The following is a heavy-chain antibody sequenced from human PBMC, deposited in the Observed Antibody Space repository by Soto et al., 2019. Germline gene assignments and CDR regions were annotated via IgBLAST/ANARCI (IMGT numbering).Heavy chain of an antibody. CDR2: ISGSGGST. CDR3: AKKGQGTYHLEY. V-gene: IGHV3-23*01. CDR1: GFTFSSYG. J-gene: IGHJ4*02. D-gene: IGHD2-2*01. Sequence: EVQLLESGGGLVQPGGSLRLSCAASGFTFSSYGMSWVRQAPGKGLEWVSGISGSGGSTYYADSVKGRFTISRDNSKNTLYRQMNSLRAEDTAVYYCAKKGQGTYHLEYWGQGTLVTVSS.